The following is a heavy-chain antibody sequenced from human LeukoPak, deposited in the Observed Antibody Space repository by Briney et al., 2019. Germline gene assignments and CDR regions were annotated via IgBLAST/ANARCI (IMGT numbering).Heavy chain of an antibody. CDR3: ARERTAFDY. V-gene: IGHV1-18*01. Sequence: EASVKVSCKASGYTFNSYDISWVRQAPGQGLEWMAWISTYSGNTNYAQKVQGRATMTTDTSTSTAYMELRSLRSDDTAVYYCARERTAFDYWGQGTLVTVSS. D-gene: IGHD6-25*01. J-gene: IGHJ4*02. CDR1: GYTFNSYD. CDR2: ISTYSGNT.